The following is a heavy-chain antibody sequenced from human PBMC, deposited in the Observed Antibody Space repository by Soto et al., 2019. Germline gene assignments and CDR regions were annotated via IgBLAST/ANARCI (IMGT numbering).Heavy chain of an antibody. CDR1: GFTFSSYS. CDR2: ISSSSSTI. Sequence: PGGSLRLSCAASGFTFSSYSMNWVRQAPGKGLEWVSYISSSSSTIYYADSVKGRFTISRDNAKNSLYLQMNSLRAEDTAVYYCARRPATVSYNWFDPWGQGTLVTVSS. D-gene: IGHD4-17*01. CDR3: ARRPATVSYNWFDP. V-gene: IGHV3-48*01. J-gene: IGHJ5*02.